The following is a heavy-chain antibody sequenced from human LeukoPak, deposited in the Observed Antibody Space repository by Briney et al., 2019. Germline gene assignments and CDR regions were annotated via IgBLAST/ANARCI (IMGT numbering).Heavy chain of an antibody. CDR3: ARYRITMIVVVIPDWFDP. CDR2: IYYSGST. J-gene: IGHJ5*02. D-gene: IGHD3-22*01. CDR1: GGSISSSSYY. Sequence: SETLSLTCTVSGGSISSSSYYWGWIRQPPGKGLEWIGSIYYSGSTYYNPSLKSRVTISVDTSKNQFSLKLSSVTAADTAVYYCARYRITMIVVVIPDWFDPWGQGTLVTVSS. V-gene: IGHV4-39*01.